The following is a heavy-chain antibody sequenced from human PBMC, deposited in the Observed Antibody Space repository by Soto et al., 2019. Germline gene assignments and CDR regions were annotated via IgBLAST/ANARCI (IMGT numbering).Heavy chain of an antibody. CDR3: VRDRGNPDSFNV. CDR2: INGDSTTI. CDR1: GNTFSPFW. D-gene: IGHD3-10*01. J-gene: IGHJ3*01. Sequence: PGGSLRLSCAASGNTFSPFWMHWVRQAPGKGLVWVSHINGDSTTILYADSVRGRFTISRDNAKNTLYLQMNSLKGEDTAVYYCVRDRGNPDSFNVWGRGTMVTVSS. V-gene: IGHV3-74*01.